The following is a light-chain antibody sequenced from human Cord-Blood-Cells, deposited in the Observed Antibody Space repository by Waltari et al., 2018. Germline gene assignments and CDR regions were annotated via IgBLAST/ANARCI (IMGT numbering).Light chain of an antibody. Sequence: DIQMTQSPSSLSASVGDRVTITCRASQSISSYLNWYQQKPGKAPKLLIYAASSLQSGVPSRFSGSGSGTDFTLTISSLQPEDFATYYCQQSYSTHRALTFGGGTKVEIK. J-gene: IGKJ4*01. CDR1: QSISSY. CDR3: QQSYSTHRALT. V-gene: IGKV1-39*01. CDR2: AAS.